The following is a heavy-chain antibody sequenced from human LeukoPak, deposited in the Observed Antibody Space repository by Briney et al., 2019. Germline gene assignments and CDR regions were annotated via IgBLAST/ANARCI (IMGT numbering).Heavy chain of an antibody. D-gene: IGHD4-17*01. Sequence: ASVKVSCKASGYTFTGYHMHWVRQAPGQGLEWMGWMNPNSGNTGYAQKFQGRVTITRNTSISTAYMELSSLRSEDTAVYYCVRGDYGDYFDYWGQGTLVTVSS. V-gene: IGHV1-8*03. CDR3: VRGDYGDYFDY. J-gene: IGHJ4*02. CDR2: MNPNSGNT. CDR1: GYTFTGYH.